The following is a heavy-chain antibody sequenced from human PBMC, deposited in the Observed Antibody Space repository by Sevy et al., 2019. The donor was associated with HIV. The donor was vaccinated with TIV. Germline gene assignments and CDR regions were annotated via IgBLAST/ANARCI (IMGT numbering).Heavy chain of an antibody. D-gene: IGHD3-3*01. V-gene: IGHV4-39*01. CDR1: GGSISSSSYY. J-gene: IGHJ4*02. Sequence: SETLSLTCTVSGGSISSSSYYWGWIRQPPGKGLEWIGSIYYSGSTYYNPSLKSRVTISVDTSKNQFSLKLSSVTAADTAVYYCARSTYYDSWSGYYYFDYWGQGTLVTVSS. CDR2: IYYSGST. CDR3: ARSTYYDSWSGYYYFDY.